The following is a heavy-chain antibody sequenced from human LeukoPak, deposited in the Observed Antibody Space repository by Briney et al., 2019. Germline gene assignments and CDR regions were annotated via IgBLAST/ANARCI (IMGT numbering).Heavy chain of an antibody. CDR2: IKSKTDGETT. J-gene: IGHJ4*02. Sequence: GGSPRLSCVDSGFTFTNAWMSWVRQAPGKGLEWIGRIKSKTDGETTNYAEPVRGRFTISRDDSKSAVYLQMNSLKIEDTAVYYCTADLGTYYHGSQRLIPIDYWGQGTLVTVSS. D-gene: IGHD3-10*01. V-gene: IGHV3-15*01. CDR3: TADLGTYYHGSQRLIPIDY. CDR1: GFTFTNAW.